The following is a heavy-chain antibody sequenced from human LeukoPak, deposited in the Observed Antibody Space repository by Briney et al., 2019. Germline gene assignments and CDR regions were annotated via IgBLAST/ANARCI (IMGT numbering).Heavy chain of an antibody. J-gene: IGHJ4*02. V-gene: IGHV3-30*18. Sequence: SCKASGFTFTSYEMNWVRQAPGKGLEWVAVISYDGSNKYYADSVKGRFTISRDNSKNTLYLQMNSLRAEDTAVYYCAKWCYYGSVDYWGQGTLVTVSS. D-gene: IGHD3-10*01. CDR3: AKWCYYGSVDY. CDR2: ISYDGSNK. CDR1: GFTFTSYE.